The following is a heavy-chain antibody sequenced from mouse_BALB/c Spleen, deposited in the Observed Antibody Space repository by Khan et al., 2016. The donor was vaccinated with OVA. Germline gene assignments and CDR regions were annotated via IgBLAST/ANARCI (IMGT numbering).Heavy chain of an antibody. V-gene: IGHV1S136*01. D-gene: IGHD2-2*01. J-gene: IGHJ3*01. CDR2: INPYNDDT. Sequence: VQLQQSGPELVKPGASVKMSCKASGYTFTSYVMYWVSQKPGQGLEWIGYINPYNDDTKYNEKFKGKATLTSDKSSSTAYMDLSSLTSEDSAVYYWTRGGYASFAYWGQGTLVTVSA. CDR3: TRGGYASFAY. CDR1: GYTFTSYV.